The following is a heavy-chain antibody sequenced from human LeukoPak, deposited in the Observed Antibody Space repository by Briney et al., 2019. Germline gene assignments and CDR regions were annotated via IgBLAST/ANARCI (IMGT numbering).Heavy chain of an antibody. Sequence: PGGSLRLSCAASGFTFSSYAMHWVRQAPGKGLEWVAVISYDGSNKYYADSVKGRFTISRDNSKNTLYLQMNSLRAEDTAVYYCARAVGGSELPVFDYWGQGTLVTVSS. D-gene: IGHD1-26*01. J-gene: IGHJ4*02. CDR1: GFTFSSYA. CDR2: ISYDGSNK. CDR3: ARAVGGSELPVFDY. V-gene: IGHV3-30-3*01.